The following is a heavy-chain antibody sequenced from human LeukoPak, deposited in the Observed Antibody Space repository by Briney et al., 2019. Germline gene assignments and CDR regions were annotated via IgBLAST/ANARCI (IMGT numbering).Heavy chain of an antibody. CDR1: GFTFSSYA. CDR2: ISGSGGST. V-gene: IGHV3-23*01. J-gene: IGHJ4*02. Sequence: PGRSLRLSCAASGFTFSSYAMSWVRQAPGKGLEWVSAISGSGGSTYYADSVKGRFTISRDNSKNTLYLQVNSLRAEDTAVYYCAALAAREGRAYWGQGTLVTVSS. D-gene: IGHD6-6*01. CDR3: AALAAREGRAY.